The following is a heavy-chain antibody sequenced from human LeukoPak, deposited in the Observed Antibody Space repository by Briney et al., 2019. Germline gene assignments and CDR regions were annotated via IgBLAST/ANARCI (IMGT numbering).Heavy chain of an antibody. D-gene: IGHD2-2*02. CDR3: AKDLVRSVGCSSTSCYTGYFQH. J-gene: IGHJ1*01. Sequence: ASVKVSCKASGYTFTSYDINWVRQATGQGLEWMGWMNPNSGNTGYAQKFQGRVTMTRNTSISTAYMELSSLRSEDTAVYYCAKDLVRSVGCSSTSCYTGYFQHWGQGTLVTVSS. V-gene: IGHV1-8*01. CDR1: GYTFTSYD. CDR2: MNPNSGNT.